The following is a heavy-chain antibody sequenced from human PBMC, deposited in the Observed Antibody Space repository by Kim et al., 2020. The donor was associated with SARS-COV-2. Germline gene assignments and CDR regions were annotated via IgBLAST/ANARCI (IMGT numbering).Heavy chain of an antibody. D-gene: IGHD3-10*01. J-gene: IGHJ4*02. CDR2: IIPIFGTA. CDR1: GGTFSSYA. V-gene: IGHV1-69*13. CDR3: ARAPEPGRFGELLKYYFDY. Sequence: SVKVSCKASGGTFSSYAISWVRQAPGQGLEWMGGIIPIFGTANDAQKFQGRVTITADEATSTAYMELSSLRSEDTAVYYCARAPEPGRFGELLKYYFDYWGQGTLVTVSS.